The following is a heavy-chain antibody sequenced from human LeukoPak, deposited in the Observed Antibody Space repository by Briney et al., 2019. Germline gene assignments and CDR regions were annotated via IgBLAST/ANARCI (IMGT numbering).Heavy chain of an antibody. CDR1: GGSIDITNY. Sequence: SETLSLTCGVSGGSIDITNYWSWVRPAPGKGLEWIGEIAHDGTTNYNPSLRSRVAMSFDRANNQFSLSLTSVTAADTAVYYCTREDRPYCPFAYWGQGVLVTVSS. D-gene: IGHD1-26*01. V-gene: IGHV4-4*02. J-gene: IGHJ4*02. CDR3: TREDRPYCPFAY. CDR2: IAHDGTT.